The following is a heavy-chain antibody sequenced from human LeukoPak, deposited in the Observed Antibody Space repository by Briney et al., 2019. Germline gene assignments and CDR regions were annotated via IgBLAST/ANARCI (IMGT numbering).Heavy chain of an antibody. D-gene: IGHD3-10*01. V-gene: IGHV4-61*09. CDR3: TKGRGI. CDR2: IYTSGSM. CDR1: GGSISSGSYD. J-gene: IGHJ4*02. Sequence: SETLSLTCTVSGGSISSGSYDWYWIRQPAGKGLEWIGHIYTSGSMNYNPSLKSRVTISVDTSKNQFSLKLTSVTAADTAVYYCTKGRGIWGQGTLVTVSS.